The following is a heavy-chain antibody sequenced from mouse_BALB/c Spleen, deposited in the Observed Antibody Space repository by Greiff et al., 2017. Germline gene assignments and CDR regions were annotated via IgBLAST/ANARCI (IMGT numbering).Heavy chain of an antibody. CDR3: ARQYGNYDYYAMDY. Sequence: EVKLLESGGGLVQPGGSLKLSCAASGFTFSSYTMSWVRQTPEKRLEWVAYISNGGGSTYYPDTVKGRFTISRDNAKNTLYLQMSSLKSEDTAMYYCARQYGNYDYYAMDYWGQGTSVTVSS. V-gene: IGHV5-12-2*01. CDR1: GFTFSSYT. J-gene: IGHJ4*01. D-gene: IGHD2-10*02. CDR2: ISNGGGST.